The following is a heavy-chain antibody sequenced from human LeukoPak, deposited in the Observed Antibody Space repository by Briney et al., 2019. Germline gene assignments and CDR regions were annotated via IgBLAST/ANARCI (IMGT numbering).Heavy chain of an antibody. D-gene: IGHD3-10*01. Sequence: ASVKVSCKASGYTFTGYYMHWVRQAPGQGLEWMGWINPNSGGTNYAQKFQGRVTMTRDTSISTAYMELSRLRSDDTAVYYCARDSSITMVRGGGGWFDPWGQGTLVTVSS. CDR1: GYTFTGYY. V-gene: IGHV1-2*02. CDR3: ARDSSITMVRGGGGWFDP. J-gene: IGHJ5*02. CDR2: INPNSGGT.